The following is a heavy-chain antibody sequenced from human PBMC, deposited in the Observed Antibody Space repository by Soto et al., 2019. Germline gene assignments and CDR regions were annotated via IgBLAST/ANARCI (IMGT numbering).Heavy chain of an antibody. V-gene: IGHV4-30-2*01. Sequence: PSETLSLTCAVSGGSISSGGYSWSWIRQPPGKGLEWIGYIYHSGSTYYNPSLKSRVTISVDRSKNQFSLKLSSVTAADTAVYYCAKDRRAGGNSAFYFDFWGQGAQVTVSS. D-gene: IGHD3-16*01. CDR2: IYHSGST. CDR3: AKDRRAGGNSAFYFDF. CDR1: GGSISSGGYS. J-gene: IGHJ4*02.